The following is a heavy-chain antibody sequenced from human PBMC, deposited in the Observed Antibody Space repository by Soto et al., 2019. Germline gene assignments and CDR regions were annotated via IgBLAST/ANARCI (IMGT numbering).Heavy chain of an antibody. D-gene: IGHD2-21*01. J-gene: IGHJ6*03. Sequence: GGSLRLSCAASGFTFSSYGMHWVRQAPGKGLEWVAVISYDGSNKYYADSVKGRFTISRDNSKNTLYLQMNSLRAEDTAVYYCAKDLELGGGDRYDYMDVWGKGTTVTVSS. CDR1: GFTFSSYG. CDR2: ISYDGSNK. CDR3: AKDLELGGGDRYDYMDV. V-gene: IGHV3-30*18.